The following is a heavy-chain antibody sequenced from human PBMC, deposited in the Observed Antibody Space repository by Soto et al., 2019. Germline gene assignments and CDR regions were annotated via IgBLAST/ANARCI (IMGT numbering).Heavy chain of an antibody. CDR1: GGSISSYY. CDR3: ARSSGWDASNY. Sequence: SETLSLTCTVSGGSISSYYWSWIRQPPGKGLEWIGYIYYSGSTNYNPSLKSRVTISVDTSKNQFSLKLSSVTAADTAVYYCARSSGWDASNYWGQGTLVTVSS. V-gene: IGHV4-59*08. CDR2: IYYSGST. D-gene: IGHD6-19*01. J-gene: IGHJ4*02.